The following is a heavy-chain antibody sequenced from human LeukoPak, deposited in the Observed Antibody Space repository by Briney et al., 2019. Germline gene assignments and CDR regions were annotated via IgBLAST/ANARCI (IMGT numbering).Heavy chain of an antibody. CDR3: ATDRASKGEQWLGYLSF. Sequence: GGSLRLSCAASGFTFSIYAMNWVRQAPGKGLEWVTVISSDGSNEYYADSVKGRFTISRDNSKNTLYLQMNSLRSEDTAVYYCATDRASKGEQWLGYLSFWGQGTLVAVSS. J-gene: IGHJ4*02. D-gene: IGHD6-19*01. V-gene: IGHV3-30*03. CDR2: ISSDGSNE. CDR1: GFTFSIYA.